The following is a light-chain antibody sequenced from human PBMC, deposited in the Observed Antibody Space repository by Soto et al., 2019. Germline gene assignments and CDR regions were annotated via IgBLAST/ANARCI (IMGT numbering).Light chain of an antibody. CDR1: QSISSW. CDR3: QQYNSYSSYT. V-gene: IGKV1-5*03. CDR2: KAS. J-gene: IGKJ2*01. Sequence: DIQMTQSPSTLSASVGDRVTITCRAGQSISSWLAWYQQKPGKAPKLLIYKASSLESGVPSRFSGSGSGTEFTLTISSLQPDDFATYYCQQYNSYSSYTFGQGTKLEIK.